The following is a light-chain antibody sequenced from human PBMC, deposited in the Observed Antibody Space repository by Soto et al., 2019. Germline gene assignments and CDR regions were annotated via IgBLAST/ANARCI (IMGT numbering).Light chain of an antibody. Sequence: QSALTQPPSASGTPGQTIAISCSGGSSNIGSHTVNWYQQLPGTAPRLLIYSNTQRPSGVPDRFSGSKSGTSASLAISGLQSEYEGDYYCAAWDDNLNGVVFGGGTKLTVL. V-gene: IGLV1-44*01. J-gene: IGLJ2*01. CDR3: AAWDDNLNGVV. CDR1: SSNIGSHT. CDR2: SNT.